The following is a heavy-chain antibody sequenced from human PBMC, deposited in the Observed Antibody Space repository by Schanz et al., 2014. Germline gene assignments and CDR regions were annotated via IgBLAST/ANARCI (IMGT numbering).Heavy chain of an antibody. CDR1: GFTFNSYG. J-gene: IGHJ4*02. D-gene: IGHD2-2*01. CDR2: IWYDGSNK. V-gene: IGHV3-30*02. Sequence: VQLVESGGGLVKPGGSLRLSCAASGFTFNSYGMHWVRQAPGKGLEWVAFIWYDGSNKYYADSVKGRFTISRDNSKNTLYVQMNSLRAEDTAVYYCAKSMYSTSWAFDFWGQGAQVTVSS. CDR3: AKSMYSTSWAFDF.